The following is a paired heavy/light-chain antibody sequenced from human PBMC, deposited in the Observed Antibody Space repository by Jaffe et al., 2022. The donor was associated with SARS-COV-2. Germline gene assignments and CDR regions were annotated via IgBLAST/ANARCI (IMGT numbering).Light chain of an antibody. CDR1: SSDVGGYDF. J-gene: IGLJ1*01. CDR2: DVT. Sequence: QSALTQFRSVSGSPGQSVTISCTGTSSDVGGYDFVSWYQQHPGKAPKLMIYDVTKRPSGVPDRFSGSKSGNTASLTISGLQAEDEADYYCCSYAGRYTYVFGTGTKVTVL. CDR3: CSYAGRYTYV. V-gene: IGLV2-11*01.
Heavy chain of an antibody. CDR1: GFIFSSDY. J-gene: IGHJ4*02. Sequence: EVQLVESGGGLVKPGGSLRLSCAASGFIFSSDYMNWVRQAPGKGLEWVSSISSRSSYIHYADSVRGRFTISRDDAKNSLYLQMSSLRAEDSAVYYCARALGPYCGTVSCNPLDSWGQGALVTVSS. D-gene: IGHD2-21*01. V-gene: IGHV3-21*01. CDR2: ISSRSSYI. CDR3: ARALGPYCGTVSCNPLDS.